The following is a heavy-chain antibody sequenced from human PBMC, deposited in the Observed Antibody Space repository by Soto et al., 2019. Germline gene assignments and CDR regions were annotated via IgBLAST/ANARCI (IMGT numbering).Heavy chain of an antibody. V-gene: IGHV3-9*01. J-gene: IGHJ3*02. D-gene: IGHD1-26*01. Sequence: GGSLRLSCAASGFTFDDYAMHWVRQAPGKGPEWVSGISWNSGNIVYADSVKGRFTISRDNAKNSLYLQMNSLRGEDTAVYYCARDGYSGSYLGVFDIWGQGTMVTVSS. CDR2: ISWNSGNI. CDR1: GFTFDDYA. CDR3: ARDGYSGSYLGVFDI.